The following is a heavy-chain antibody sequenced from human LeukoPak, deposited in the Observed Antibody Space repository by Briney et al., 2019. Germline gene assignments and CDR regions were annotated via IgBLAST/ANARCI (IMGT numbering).Heavy chain of an antibody. CDR2: IYYSGST. D-gene: IGHD3-10*01. J-gene: IGHJ6*03. CDR1: GGSISSTSYF. Sequence: PSETLSLTCTVSGGSISSTSYFWGWIRQPPGKGLEWIGSIYYSGSTYYNPSLKSRVTISVDTSKNQFSLKLSSVTAADTAVYYCARRRAYGSDYYYYMDVWGKGTTVTISS. CDR3: ARRRAYGSDYYYYMDV. V-gene: IGHV4-39*07.